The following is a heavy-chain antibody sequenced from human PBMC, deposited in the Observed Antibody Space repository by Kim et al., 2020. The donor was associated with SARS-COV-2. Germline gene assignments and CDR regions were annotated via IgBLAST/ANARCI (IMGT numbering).Heavy chain of an antibody. CDR1: GYTFTSYG. D-gene: IGHD3-10*01. J-gene: IGHJ3*02. CDR3: ARLNYYGSGGIGAFDI. V-gene: IGHV1-18*04. Sequence: ASVKVSCKASGYTFTSYGISWVRQAPGQGLEWMGWISAYNGNTNYAQKLQGRVTMTTDTSTSTAYMELRSLRSDDTAVYYCARLNYYGSGGIGAFDIWGQGPMVTVSS. CDR2: ISAYNGNT.